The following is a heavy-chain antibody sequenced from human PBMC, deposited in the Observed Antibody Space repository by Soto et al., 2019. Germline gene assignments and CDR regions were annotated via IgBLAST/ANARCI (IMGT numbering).Heavy chain of an antibody. V-gene: IGHV4-39*01. Sequence: SETLSLTCTVSGDSISSNSFYWGWIRQTPGKGLEWIGSIYYNGFTYYNPSLKSRLTISVDTSKNQFSLKLSSVTAADTTVYYCARSYDFWSGPGPFEPWGQGILVTVSS. CDR3: ARSYDFWSGPGPFEP. CDR2: IYYNGFT. D-gene: IGHD3-3*01. CDR1: GDSISSNSFY. J-gene: IGHJ5*02.